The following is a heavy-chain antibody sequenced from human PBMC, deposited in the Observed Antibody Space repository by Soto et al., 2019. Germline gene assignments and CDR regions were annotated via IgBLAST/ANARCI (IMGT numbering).Heavy chain of an antibody. CDR3: ARDGGRHSGGIDS. Sequence: QVQLVQSGAEVKKPGSSVKVSCKASGGTFSSYSINWVRQAPGQGLEWMGEIIPIFGTANYAQKFQGRVTITADESTSTAYMALSSLRSVVTAVYYCARDGGRHSGGIDSWGQGTLVTVYS. J-gene: IGHJ4*02. D-gene: IGHD1-26*01. CDR1: GGTFSSYS. V-gene: IGHV1-69*01. CDR2: IIPIFGTA.